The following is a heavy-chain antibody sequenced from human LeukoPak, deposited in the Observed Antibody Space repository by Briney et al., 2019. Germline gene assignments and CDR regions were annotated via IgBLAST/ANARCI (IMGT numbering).Heavy chain of an antibody. CDR3: AKDPRGGYSGSWYFDY. J-gene: IGHJ4*02. CDR1: GFTFSSYV. D-gene: IGHD5-12*01. V-gene: IGHV3-23*01. CDR2: ISGSGESI. Sequence: GGSLRLSCSASGFTFSSYVLSWVRQAPGKGLEWVSAISGSGESIYYADSAKGRFTISRDNSKDTLYLQMNSLTAEDTAVYYCAKDPRGGYSGSWYFDYWGQGTLDTVSS.